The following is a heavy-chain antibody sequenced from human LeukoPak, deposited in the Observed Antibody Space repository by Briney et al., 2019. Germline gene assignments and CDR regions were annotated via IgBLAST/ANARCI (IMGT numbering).Heavy chain of an antibody. CDR1: GGSISSYY. J-gene: IGHJ4*02. CDR2: IYYSGST. V-gene: IGHV4-59*12. D-gene: IGHD3-10*01. CDR3: ARGLKDYYGSGSYPYYFDY. Sequence: PSETLSLTCTVSGGSISSYYWNWIRQPPGKGLEWIGYIYYSGSTNYNPSLKSRVTISVDTSKNQFSLKLSSVTAADTAVYYCARGLKDYYGSGSYPYYFDYWGQGTLVTVSS.